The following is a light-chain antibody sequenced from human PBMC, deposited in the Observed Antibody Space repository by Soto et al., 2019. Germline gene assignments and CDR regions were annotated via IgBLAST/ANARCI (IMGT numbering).Light chain of an antibody. J-gene: IGLJ3*02. CDR3: QVWDISSGHVV. V-gene: IGLV3-21*01. CDR1: NIGSKS. CDR2: YDS. Sequence: SYELTQPPSGSVAPGKTASVACGGSNIGSKSVHWYQKKSGQAPVLVMYYDSDRPSGIPERFAGSNSGNTATLTISRVEAGDEAEYYWQVWDISSGHVVFGGGTKLTVL.